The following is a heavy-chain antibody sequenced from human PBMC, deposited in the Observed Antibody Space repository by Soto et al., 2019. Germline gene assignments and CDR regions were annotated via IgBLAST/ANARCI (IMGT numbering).Heavy chain of an antibody. D-gene: IGHD3-10*01. V-gene: IGHV3-23*01. CDR3: AKGGYGSGSYYKPLPYYGMDV. CDR1: GFTFSSYA. Sequence: EVQLLESGGGLVQPGGSLSLSCAASGFTFSSYAMSWVRQAPGKGLEWVSAISGSGGSTYYADSVKGRFTISRDNTKNTLYLPMNSLRAEDTAIYYCAKGGYGSGSYYKPLPYYGMDVWGQGTTVTVSS. CDR2: ISGSGGST. J-gene: IGHJ6*02.